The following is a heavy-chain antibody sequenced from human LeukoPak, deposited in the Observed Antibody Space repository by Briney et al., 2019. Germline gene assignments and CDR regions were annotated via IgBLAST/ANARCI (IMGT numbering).Heavy chain of an antibody. CDR3: ARGGYYYDSSGYPDY. CDR1: GYTFTGYY. CDR2: INPNSGGT. J-gene: IGHJ4*02. D-gene: IGHD3-22*01. Sequence: ASVKVSCKPSGYTFTGYYMHWVRQAPGQGLEWMGRINPNSGGTNYAQKFQGRVTMTRDTSISTAYMELSRLRSDDTAVYYCARGGYYYDSSGYPDYWGQGTLVTVSS. V-gene: IGHV1-2*06.